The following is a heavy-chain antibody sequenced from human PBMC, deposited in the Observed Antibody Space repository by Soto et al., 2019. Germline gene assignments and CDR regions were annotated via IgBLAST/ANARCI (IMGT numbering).Heavy chain of an antibody. CDR3: TTDPVTMIVVVPSSG. CDR1: GFTVSNAG. Sequence: GGSLRLSCAASGFTVSNAGMNWVLQAPGKGLEWVGRIKSKTDGGTTDYAAPVKGRFTISRDDSKNTLYLQMNSLKTEDTAVYYCTTDPVTMIVVVPSSGWGQGTLVTVSS. CDR2: IKSKTDGGTT. J-gene: IGHJ4*02. V-gene: IGHV3-15*07. D-gene: IGHD3-22*01.